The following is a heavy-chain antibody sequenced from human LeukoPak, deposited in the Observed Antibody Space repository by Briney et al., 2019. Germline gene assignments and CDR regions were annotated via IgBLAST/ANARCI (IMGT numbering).Heavy chain of an antibody. D-gene: IGHD3-10*01. CDR1: GDTSSSYA. Sequence: GASVTVSCKASGDTSSSYAISWVRQAPGQGLEWLGGIIPIFGTANYAQKFQGSFTITADKSTSTAYLELSSLRSEDTAVYFCARAVNGLTMVRGVRDYYYYMDVWGKGTTVTVPS. CDR2: IIPIFGTA. J-gene: IGHJ6*03. V-gene: IGHV1-69*06. CDR3: ARAVNGLTMVRGVRDYYYYMDV.